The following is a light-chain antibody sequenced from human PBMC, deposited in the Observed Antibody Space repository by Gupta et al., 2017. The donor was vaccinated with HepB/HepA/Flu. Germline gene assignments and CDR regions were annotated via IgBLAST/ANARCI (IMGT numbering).Light chain of an antibody. Sequence: EIVLTQSPATLSLSPGERATLSCRASVSISNYVAWYQQKTGQAPRLLIYDASRRATGIPARFSGSGCGTDFTLTISSREPEDFAVYYCQQRASWPPVTFGGGTTVEIK. J-gene: IGKJ4*01. V-gene: IGKV3-11*01. CDR1: VSISNY. CDR2: DAS. CDR3: QQRASWPPVT.